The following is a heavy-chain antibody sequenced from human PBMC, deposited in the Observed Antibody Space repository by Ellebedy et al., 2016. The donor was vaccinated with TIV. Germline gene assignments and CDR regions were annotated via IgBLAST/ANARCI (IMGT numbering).Heavy chain of an antibody. CDR3: ARRYMDV. CDR1: GFTFSSYW. CDR2: IKQDGSAK. V-gene: IGHV3-7*01. Sequence: GGSLRLSXAAFGFTFSSYWMQWVRQAPGKGLEWVANIKQDGSAKYYVDSVKGRFTISRDNAKNSVYLQMNNLRAEDTAVYYCARRYMDVWGKGTTVTVSS. J-gene: IGHJ6*03.